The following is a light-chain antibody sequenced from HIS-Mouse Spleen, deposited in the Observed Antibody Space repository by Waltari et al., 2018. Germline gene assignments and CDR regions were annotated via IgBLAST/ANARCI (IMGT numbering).Light chain of an antibody. CDR1: ISDVGGYNY. Sequence: QSALTQPAHVSGSPGQSITISCTGTISDVGGYNYVSCYQQPPGKAPKLMIYDVSNRPSGVSNRFSGSKSGNTASLTISGLQAEDEADYYCSSYTSSSTVVFGGGTKLTVL. CDR3: SSYTSSSTVV. V-gene: IGLV2-14*03. J-gene: IGLJ2*01. CDR2: DVS.